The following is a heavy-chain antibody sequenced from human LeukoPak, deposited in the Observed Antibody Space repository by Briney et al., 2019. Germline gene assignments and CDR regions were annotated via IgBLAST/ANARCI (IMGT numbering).Heavy chain of an antibody. CDR1: GFVFTNYW. CDR3: ARGGGLDV. V-gene: IGHV3-7*03. Sequence: PGGSLRLSCAASGFVFTNYWMSWIRQAPGKGLEWVANINQDGSEKHYVDSVKGRFTISRDNAKNSLYLQMSNLGAEDTAVYFCARGGGLDVWGQGATVTVSS. D-gene: IGHD3-16*01. CDR2: INQDGSEK. J-gene: IGHJ6*02.